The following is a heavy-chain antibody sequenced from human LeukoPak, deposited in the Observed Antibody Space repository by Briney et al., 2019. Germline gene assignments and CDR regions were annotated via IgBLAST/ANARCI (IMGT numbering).Heavy chain of an antibody. V-gene: IGHV3-23*01. CDR1: GFTFSTYA. Sequence: GGSLRLSCAASGFTFSTYAMNWVRQAPGKGLEWVSTISGSGGTPHYADSVKGRFTISRDNSKNTLHLQMNSLRAEDTAVYYCAKGGDLITYFDYWGQGTLVTVSS. CDR2: ISGSGGTP. D-gene: IGHD3-16*01. J-gene: IGHJ4*02. CDR3: AKGGDLITYFDY.